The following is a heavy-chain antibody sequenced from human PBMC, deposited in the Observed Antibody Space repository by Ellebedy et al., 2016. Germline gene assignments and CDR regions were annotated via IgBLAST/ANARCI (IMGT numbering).Heavy chain of an antibody. V-gene: IGHV4-59*03. CDR3: ARPVGFGGVINYFDS. J-gene: IGHJ4*02. CDR2: IYNNGKT. CDR1: GGSITTYY. D-gene: IGHD3-16*01. Sequence: SETLSLXXTVSGGSITTYYWSWIRQAPGKGLEWIANIYNNGKTSYNAALKSRVTISTDTSTNQVSLRLTSVTAADTAVYYCARPVGFGGVINYFDSWGQGILVTVSS.